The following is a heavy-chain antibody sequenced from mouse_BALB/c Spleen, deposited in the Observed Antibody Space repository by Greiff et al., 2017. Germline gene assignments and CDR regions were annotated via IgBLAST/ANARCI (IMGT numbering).Heavy chain of an antibody. CDR2: IWGDGST. CDR3: AKGSRDYDRVPMDY. CDR1: GFSLTSYG. Sequence: VKLQESGPGLVAPSQSLSITCTVSGFSLTSYGVSWVRQPPGKGLEWLGVIWGDGSTNYHSALISRLSISKDNSKSQVFLKLNSLQTDDTATYYCAKGSRDYDRVPMDYWGQGTSVTVSS. D-gene: IGHD2-4*01. V-gene: IGHV2-3*01. J-gene: IGHJ4*01.